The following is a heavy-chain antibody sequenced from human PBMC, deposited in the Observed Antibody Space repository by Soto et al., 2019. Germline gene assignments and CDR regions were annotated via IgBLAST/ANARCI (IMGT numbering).Heavy chain of an antibody. V-gene: IGHV3-9*01. CDR3: AKGLSLIAAAGFDY. J-gene: IGHJ4*02. CDR2: ISWNSGYI. D-gene: IGHD6-13*01. Sequence: SLRLSCAASGFTFDDYAMHWVRQAPGKGLEWVSGISWNSGYIGYAASVKGRFTISRDNAKNSLYLQMNRLRAEDTALYYCAKGLSLIAAAGFDYWGQGTLVTVSS. CDR1: GFTFDDYA.